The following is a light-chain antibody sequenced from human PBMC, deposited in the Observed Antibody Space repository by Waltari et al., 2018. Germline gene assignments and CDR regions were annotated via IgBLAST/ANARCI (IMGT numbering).Light chain of an antibody. CDR3: SSYTSSSTLVV. V-gene: IGLV2-14*01. J-gene: IGLJ2*01. CDR1: SSDVGGYHS. Sequence: QSALTQPASVSGSPGQSITISCTGTSSDVGGYHSVSWYQQHPGKAPKLMIYYVSKRPSGVSNRFSGSKSGHTASLTISGLQAEDEADYYCSSYTSSSTLVVFGGGTKLTVL. CDR2: YVS.